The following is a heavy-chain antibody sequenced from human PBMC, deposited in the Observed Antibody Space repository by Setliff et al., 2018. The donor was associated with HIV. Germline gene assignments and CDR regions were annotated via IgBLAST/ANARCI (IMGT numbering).Heavy chain of an antibody. Sequence: ASVKVSCKASGYTFTSYAMNWVRQAPGQGLEWMGWINSNTGNPTYAQGFTGRFVFSLDTSVSTAYLQISSLKAEDTAMYYCARGCNGGNCYHGSGWFDPWGQGTLVTVSS. V-gene: IGHV7-4-1*02. CDR3: ARGCNGGNCYHGSGWFDP. CDR1: GYTFTSYA. CDR2: INSNTGNP. D-gene: IGHD2-15*01. J-gene: IGHJ5*02.